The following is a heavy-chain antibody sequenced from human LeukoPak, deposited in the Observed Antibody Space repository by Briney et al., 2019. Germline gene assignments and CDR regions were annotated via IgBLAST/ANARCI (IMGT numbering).Heavy chain of an antibody. CDR3: ARVFYGDYMIFDY. J-gene: IGHJ4*02. V-gene: IGHV1-18*01. CDR2: ISAYNGHT. D-gene: IGHD4-17*01. CDR1: GYTFSSYG. Sequence: GASVKVSCKASGYTFSSYGITWVRQAPGQGLEWMGWISAYNGHTDYAQKLQGRVTMTTDTSTRTAYMDLRSLRSDDTAIYYCARVFYGDYMIFDYWGQGTLVAVSS.